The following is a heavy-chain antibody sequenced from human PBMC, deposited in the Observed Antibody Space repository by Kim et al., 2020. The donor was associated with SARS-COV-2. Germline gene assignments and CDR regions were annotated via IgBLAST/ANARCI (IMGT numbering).Heavy chain of an antibody. CDR2: IKSKTDGETT. CDR3: TTVWFGSIWYPGH. V-gene: IGHV3-15*01. J-gene: IGHJ4*02. CDR1: GFIFSNAW. Sequence: GGSLRLSCAASGFIFSNAWMSWVRQAPGKGLEWVGRIKSKTDGETTDYAAPVKGRFTISRDDSKDTLSLQMNSLKTEDTAVYYCTTVWFGSIWYPGHWGQGTLVTVSS. D-gene: IGHD6-13*01.